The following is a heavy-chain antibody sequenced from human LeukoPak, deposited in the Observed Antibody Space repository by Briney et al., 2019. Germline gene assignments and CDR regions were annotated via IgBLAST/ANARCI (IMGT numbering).Heavy chain of an antibody. V-gene: IGHV3-11*01. Sequence: GGPLRLSCAACGFTCSDCDMIWMRQAPVKRLEWVSYISSSGSTIYYADSVKGRFTISRDNAKNSLYLQMNSLRAEDTAVYYCARVPHGMDVWGQGTTVTVSS. CDR2: ISSSGSTI. J-gene: IGHJ6*02. CDR1: GFTCSDCD. CDR3: ARVPHGMDV.